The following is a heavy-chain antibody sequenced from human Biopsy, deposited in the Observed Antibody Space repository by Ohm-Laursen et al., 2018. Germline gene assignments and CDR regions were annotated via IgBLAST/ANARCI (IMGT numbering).Heavy chain of an antibody. CDR1: GGDINNYY. V-gene: IGHV4-4*07. J-gene: IGHJ4*02. Sequence: TLSLTCNVSGGDINNYYWSWIRQPSGKGLEWIGRIYPGGSANYNPSLKSRVTMSVDTSKNEFSLRLTSVTAADTAVYYCARGSLKMDYWGQGTLVTVSS. CDR2: IYPGGSA. CDR3: ARGSLKMDY. D-gene: IGHD3-9*01.